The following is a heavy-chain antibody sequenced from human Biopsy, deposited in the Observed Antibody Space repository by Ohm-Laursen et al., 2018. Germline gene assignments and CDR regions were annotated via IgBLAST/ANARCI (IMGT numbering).Heavy chain of an antibody. J-gene: IGHJ6*02. D-gene: IGHD5-24*01. CDR1: GYTFIAYN. V-gene: IGHV1-2*02. CDR2: ITPESGGT. Sequence: SSVKVSCQSSGYTFIAYNIHWVRQAPGQGLEWMGWITPESGGTDYAQKFRGRVSMTRDTSISTVYMELKSLTSDDTAVYYRVKATDGKRYGMDVWGQGTTVTVSS. CDR3: VKATDGKRYGMDV.